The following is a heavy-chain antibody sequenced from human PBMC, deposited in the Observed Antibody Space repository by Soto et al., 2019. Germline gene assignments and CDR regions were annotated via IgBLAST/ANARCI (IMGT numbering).Heavy chain of an antibody. V-gene: IGHV1-69*08. Sequence: QVQLVQSGAEVKKPGSSVKVSCKASGGTFSSYTISWVRQAPGQGLEWMGRIIPILGIANYAQKFQGRVTITADKSTTTAYMELSSLRSEDTAVYYCAREYSSGRFDNWGQGTMVTVSS. CDR2: IIPILGIA. CDR1: GGTFSSYT. J-gene: IGHJ3*02. CDR3: AREYSSGRFDN. D-gene: IGHD6-19*01.